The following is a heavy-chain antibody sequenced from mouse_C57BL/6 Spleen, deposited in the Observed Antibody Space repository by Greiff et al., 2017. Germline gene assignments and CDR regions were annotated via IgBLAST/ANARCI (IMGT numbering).Heavy chain of an antibody. CDR1: GYTFTSYW. D-gene: IGHD2-2*01. CDR3: AREGGYDLDY. V-gene: IGHV1-61*01. CDR2: IYPSDSET. J-gene: IGHJ2*01. Sequence: QVQLQQPGAELVRPGSSVKLSCKASGYTFTSYWMDWVKQRPGKGLEWIGNIYPSDSETHYNQKFKDKATLTVDKSSSTAYMQLSSLTSEDSAVYFCAREGGYDLDYWGQGTTLTVSS.